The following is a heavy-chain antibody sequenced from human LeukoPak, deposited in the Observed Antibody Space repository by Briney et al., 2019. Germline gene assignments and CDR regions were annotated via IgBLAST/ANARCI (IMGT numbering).Heavy chain of an antibody. CDR2: INHSGST. D-gene: IGHD2-2*01. V-gene: IGHV4-34*01. J-gene: IGHJ5*02. CDR3: AIHIVVVPAAKKKNWFDP. Sequence: SETLSLTCAVYGGSFSGYYWSWIRQPPGKGLEWIGEINHSGSTNYNPSLRSRVTISVDTSKNQFSLKLSSVTAADTAVYYCAIHIVVVPAAKKKNWFDPWGQGTLVTVSS. CDR1: GGSFSGYY.